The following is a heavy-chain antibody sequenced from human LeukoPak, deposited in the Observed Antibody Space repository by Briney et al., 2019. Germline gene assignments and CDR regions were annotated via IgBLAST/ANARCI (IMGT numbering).Heavy chain of an antibody. J-gene: IGHJ3*02. CDR1: GGSISSYY. CDR3: ARDRGIYDSSGYYPSDAFDI. Sequence: PSETLSLTCTVSGGSISSYYWSWIRQPPGKGLEWIGYIYYSGSTNYNPSLKSRVTISVDTSKNQFSLKLSSVTAADTAVYYCARDRGIYDSSGYYPSDAFDIWGHGTMVTVSS. D-gene: IGHD3-22*01. CDR2: IYYSGST. V-gene: IGHV4-59*01.